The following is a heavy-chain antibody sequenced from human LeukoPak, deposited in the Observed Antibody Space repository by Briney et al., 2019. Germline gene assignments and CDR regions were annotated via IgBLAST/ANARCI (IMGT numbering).Heavy chain of an antibody. CDR3: ARAIVVVPAAPIDWFDP. Sequence: SVTVSCTASGGTFSSYDISWVRQAPGKGLEWMGGIFHIFGTANYAQKFQGRVTITADESTSTAYMELSSLRSEDTAVYYCARAIVVVPAAPIDWFDPWGQGTLVTVSS. J-gene: IGHJ5*02. V-gene: IGHV1-69*13. D-gene: IGHD2-2*01. CDR2: IFHIFGTA. CDR1: GGTFSSYD.